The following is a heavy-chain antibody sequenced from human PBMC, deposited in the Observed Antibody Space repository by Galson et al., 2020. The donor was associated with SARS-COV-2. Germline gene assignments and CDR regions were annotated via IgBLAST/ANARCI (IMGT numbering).Heavy chain of an antibody. J-gene: IGHJ3*02. CDR2: ISSSGSTI. Sequence: NSGGSLRLSCAASGFTFSDYYMSWIRQAPGKGLEWVSYISSSGSTIYYADSVKGRFTISRDNAKNSLYLQMNSLRAEDTAVYYCARAIISAWLVFRHDAFNIWGQGTMVTVSS. CDR1: GFTFSDYY. D-gene: IGHD6-19*01. V-gene: IGHV3-11*01. CDR3: ARAIISAWLVFRHDAFNI.